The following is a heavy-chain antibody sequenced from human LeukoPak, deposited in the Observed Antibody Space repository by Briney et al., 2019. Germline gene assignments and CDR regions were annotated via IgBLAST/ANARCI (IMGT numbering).Heavy chain of an antibody. CDR3: ARVGGLYSSSSDFDY. D-gene: IGHD6-6*01. CDR1: GFTFSSYA. CDR2: ISYDGSNK. Sequence: PGGSLRLSCAASGFTFSSYAMHWVRQAPGKGLEWVAVISYDGSNKYYADSVKGRFTISRDNSKNTLYLQMNSLRAEDTAVYYCARVGGLYSSSSDFDYWGQGTLVTVSS. J-gene: IGHJ4*02. V-gene: IGHV3-30-3*01.